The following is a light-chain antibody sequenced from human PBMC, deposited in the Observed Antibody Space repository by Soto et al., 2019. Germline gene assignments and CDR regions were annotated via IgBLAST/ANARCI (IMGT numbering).Light chain of an antibody. CDR3: QQFNNYPIT. Sequence: AIQFTQSPSSLSAPLRYRVTITFTASQGISSALAWYQQKPGKAPKLLIYDASSLESGVPSRFSGSGSGTDFTLTISSLQTEDFATYSCQQFNNYPITFGKGTRLEIK. CDR1: QGISSA. J-gene: IGKJ5*01. CDR2: DAS. V-gene: IGKV1D-13*01.